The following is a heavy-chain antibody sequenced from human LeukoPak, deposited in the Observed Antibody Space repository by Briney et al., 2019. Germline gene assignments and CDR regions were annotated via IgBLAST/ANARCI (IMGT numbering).Heavy chain of an antibody. CDR2: IYYSGSS. CDR1: GGSISSSSYY. J-gene: IGHJ6*03. D-gene: IGHD2-2*01. CDR3: ASSYCSSTSCSGYYYMDV. V-gene: IGHV4-39*07. Sequence: PSETLSLTCSVSGGSISSSSYYWGWIRQPPGKGLEWIGNIYYSGSSYYNPSLKSRVTISVDTSKNQFSLKLSSVTAADTAVYYCASSYCSSTSCSGYYYMDVWGKGTTVTISS.